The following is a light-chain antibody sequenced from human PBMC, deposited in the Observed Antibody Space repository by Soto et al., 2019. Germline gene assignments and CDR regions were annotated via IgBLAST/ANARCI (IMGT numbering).Light chain of an antibody. V-gene: IGKV1-6*01. CDR1: QGISSY. J-gene: IGKJ1*01. CDR3: LQDYNYPRT. CDR2: AAS. Sequence: AIQLTQSPSSLSASVGDRVTITCRASQGISSYFAWYQQKPGKAPKVLIYAASTLQNGVPPRFSGSGSGTDFTLTISSLQPEDFATYYCLQDYNYPRTFGQGTKVEIK.